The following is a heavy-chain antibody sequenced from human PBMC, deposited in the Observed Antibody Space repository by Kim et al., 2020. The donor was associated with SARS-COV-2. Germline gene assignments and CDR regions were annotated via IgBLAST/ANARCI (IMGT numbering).Heavy chain of an antibody. CDR1: GFTFSSYA. CDR3: LSSLAAAGFWYFDL. Sequence: GGSLRLSCSASGFTFSSYAMHWVRQAPGKGLEYVSAISSNGGSTYYADSVKGRFTISRDNSKNTLYLQMSSLRAEDTAVYYCLSSLAAAGFWYFDLWGRGTLVTVSS. CDR2: ISSNGGST. V-gene: IGHV3-64D*09. D-gene: IGHD6-13*01. J-gene: IGHJ2*01.